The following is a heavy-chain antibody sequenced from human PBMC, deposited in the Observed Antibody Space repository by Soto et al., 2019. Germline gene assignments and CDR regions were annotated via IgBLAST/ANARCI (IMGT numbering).Heavy chain of an antibody. V-gene: IGHV3-7*05. CDR3: VRGGSHSFDY. Sequence: EVHLVESGGGLVQPGGSLRLSCAASGFIFSNFWMSWVRQAPGKGLEWVANIKEDGSEKYHVDSVKGRFTISRDDVNNVMYLQMDSLRAEDTAVYKCVRGGSHSFDYCGQGTLVTVSS. CDR1: GFIFSNFW. J-gene: IGHJ4*02. D-gene: IGHD1-26*01. CDR2: IKEDGSEK.